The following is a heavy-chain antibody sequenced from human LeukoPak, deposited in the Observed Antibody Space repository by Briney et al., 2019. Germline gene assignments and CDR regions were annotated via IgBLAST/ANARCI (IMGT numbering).Heavy chain of an antibody. D-gene: IGHD2-2*01. CDR2: IYTSGST. J-gene: IGHJ5*02. CDR1: GGSISSYY. CDR3: ARVLGSTSSDWFDP. V-gene: IGHV4-4*07. Sequence: SETLSLTCTVSGGSISSYYWSWIRQPAGKGLEWIGRIYTSGSTNYNPSLKSRVTMLVDTSKNQFSLKLSSVTAADTAVYYCARVLGSTSSDWFDPWGQGTLVTVSS.